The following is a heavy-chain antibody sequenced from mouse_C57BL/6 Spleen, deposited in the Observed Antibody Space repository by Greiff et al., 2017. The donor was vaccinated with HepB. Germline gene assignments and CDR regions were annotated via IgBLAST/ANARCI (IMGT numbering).Heavy chain of an antibody. CDR1: GYAFSSSW. Sequence: QVQLQQSGPELVKPGASVKISCKASGYAFSSSWMNWVKQRPGKGLEWIGRIYPGDGDTNYNGKFKGKATLTADKSSSTAYMQLSSLTSEDSAVYFCARSLGREQGYFDYWGQGTTLTVSS. J-gene: IGHJ2*01. D-gene: IGHD4-1*01. CDR2: IYPGDGDT. V-gene: IGHV1-82*01. CDR3: ARSLGREQGYFDY.